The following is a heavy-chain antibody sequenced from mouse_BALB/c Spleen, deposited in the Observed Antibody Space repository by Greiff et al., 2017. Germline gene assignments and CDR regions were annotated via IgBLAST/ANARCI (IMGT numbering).Heavy chain of an antibody. Sequence: EVQLVESGGGLVQPGGSLRLSCATSGFTFTDYYMSWVRQPPGKALEWLGFIRNKANGYTTEYSASVKGRFTISRDNSQSILYLQMNTLRAEDSATYYCARPSYYYGSSFDYWGQGTTLTVSS. D-gene: IGHD1-1*01. V-gene: IGHV7-3*02. CDR3: ARPSYYYGSSFDY. CDR1: GFTFTDYY. J-gene: IGHJ2*01. CDR2: IRNKANGYTT.